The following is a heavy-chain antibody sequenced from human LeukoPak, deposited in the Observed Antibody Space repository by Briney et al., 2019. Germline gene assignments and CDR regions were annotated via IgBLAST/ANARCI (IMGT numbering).Heavy chain of an antibody. CDR2: IYSGGTT. D-gene: IGHD3-9*01. V-gene: IGHV3-66*01. CDR3: VRDHYYDCSGYYDY. Sequence: GGSLRLSCAVSGFTVATNYMSWVRQAPGKGLEWVSVIYSGGTTNYADSVRARFTIFRDTSANTLYLQMDRLRVEDTAVYYCVRDHYYDCSGYYDYWGQGTLVTVSS. CDR1: GFTVATNY. J-gene: IGHJ4*01.